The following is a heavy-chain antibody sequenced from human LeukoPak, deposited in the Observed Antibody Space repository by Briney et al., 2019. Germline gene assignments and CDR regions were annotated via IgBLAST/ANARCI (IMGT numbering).Heavy chain of an antibody. J-gene: IGHJ4*02. CDR3: GKEFSSGWFF. Sequence: GSLRLSCAASGFTFSTHAMTWVRQAPGKGLEWVSSIDSSGDYTFYADSVKGQFTISRDNSKDTLYLQLSGLRAEDTAIYYCGKEFSSGWFFWGQGTLVSVSS. D-gene: IGHD6-13*01. CDR1: GFTFSTHA. CDR2: IDSSGDYT. V-gene: IGHV3-23*01.